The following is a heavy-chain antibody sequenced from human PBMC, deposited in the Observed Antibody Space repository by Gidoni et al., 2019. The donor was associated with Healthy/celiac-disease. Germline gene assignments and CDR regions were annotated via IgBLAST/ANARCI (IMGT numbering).Heavy chain of an antibody. Sequence: VQLVESGGGLVQPGGSLSLSCAASGFTFSSYWMSWVRQAPGKGLEWVANIKQDGSEKYYVDSVKGRFTISRDNAKNSLYLQMNSLRAEDTAVYYCARVSSHAPRDYWGQGTLVTVSS. CDR2: IKQDGSEK. CDR1: GFTFSSYW. CDR3: ARVSSHAPRDY. J-gene: IGHJ4*02. V-gene: IGHV3-7*03.